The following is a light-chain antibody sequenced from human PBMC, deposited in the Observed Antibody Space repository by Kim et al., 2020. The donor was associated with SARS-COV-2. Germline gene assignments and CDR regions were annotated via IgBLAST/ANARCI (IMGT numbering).Light chain of an antibody. J-gene: IGLJ1*01. CDR3: AAWDDSLDGYV. Sequence: QSVLSQPPSASGTPGQRVTISCSGSSSNIGSNTVNWYQHFPGTAPKLLIFDDNKRPSGVPDRFSGSKSGASASLAISGLQSEDEADYYCAAWDDSLDGYVFATGTKVTVL. CDR2: DDN. CDR1: SSNIGSNT. V-gene: IGLV1-44*01.